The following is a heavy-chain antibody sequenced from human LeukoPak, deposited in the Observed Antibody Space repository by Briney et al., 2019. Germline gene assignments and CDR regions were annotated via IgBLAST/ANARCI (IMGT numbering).Heavy chain of an antibody. CDR3: AKYSQTGDPFDY. J-gene: IGHJ4*02. CDR2: IYPSSDEI. D-gene: IGHD7-27*01. Sequence: GGSLRLSCAASAFSFGSYAMIWVRQAPGKGLEWVSVIYPSSDEIRYAESVKGRFTVSRDNSKNTLSMQMNSLRAEGTAIYYCAKYSQTGDPFDYWGQGTLVAVSS. CDR1: AFSFGSYA. V-gene: IGHV3-23*01.